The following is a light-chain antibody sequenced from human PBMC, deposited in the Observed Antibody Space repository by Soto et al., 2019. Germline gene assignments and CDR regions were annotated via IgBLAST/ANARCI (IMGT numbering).Light chain of an antibody. Sequence: EIVMTQSPATLSVSPGERATLSCRASQSITSNLAWYQQKPGQPPRLLIYGASTRATGVPARFSGSGSGTEFTLTISSLQSEDLAVYYCQQFHNWPVLTFRPGTKVEIK. J-gene: IGKJ3*01. V-gene: IGKV3-15*01. CDR2: GAS. CDR1: QSITSN. CDR3: QQFHNWPVLT.